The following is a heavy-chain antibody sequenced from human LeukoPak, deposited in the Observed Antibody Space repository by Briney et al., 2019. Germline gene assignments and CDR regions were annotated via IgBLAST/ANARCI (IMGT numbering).Heavy chain of an antibody. Sequence: PGRSLRLSCAASGFTFSSYAMHWVRQAPGKGLEWVAVISYDGSNKYYADSVKGRFTISRDNSKNSLYLQMNSLRAEDTAVYYCASGPLYYYDSSGYLEYFQHWGQGTLVTVSS. D-gene: IGHD3-22*01. J-gene: IGHJ1*01. CDR1: GFTFSSYA. CDR3: ASGPLYYYDSSGYLEYFQH. CDR2: ISYDGSNK. V-gene: IGHV3-30-3*01.